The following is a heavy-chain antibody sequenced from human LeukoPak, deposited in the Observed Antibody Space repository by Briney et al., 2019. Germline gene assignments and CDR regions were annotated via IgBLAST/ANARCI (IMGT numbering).Heavy chain of an antibody. Sequence: GGSLRLSCAASGFTFSFYTMSWVRQAPGKGLEWVSGLSGSGGSTYYSDSVKGRFTISRDNSKNTLYLQIDFLTAEDTAVYYCARSPVAGPPNYFDYLGQGTLVTVSS. J-gene: IGHJ4*02. CDR1: GFTFSFYT. CDR3: ARSPVAGPPNYFDY. D-gene: IGHD6-19*01. CDR2: LSGSGGST. V-gene: IGHV3-23*01.